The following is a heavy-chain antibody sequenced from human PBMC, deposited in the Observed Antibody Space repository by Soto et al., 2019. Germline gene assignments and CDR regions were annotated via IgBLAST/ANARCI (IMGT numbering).Heavy chain of an antibody. J-gene: IGHJ1*01. CDR3: AKFLPSYDYVWGSYRRHHAGEYFQH. D-gene: IGHD3-16*02. CDR2: ISGSGGST. V-gene: IGHV3-23*01. CDR1: GFTFSSYA. Sequence: GGSLRLSCAASGFTFSSYAMSWVRQAPGKGLEWVSAISGSGGSTYYADSVKGRFTISRDNSKNTLYLQMNSLRAEDTAVYYCAKFLPSYDYVWGSYRRHHAGEYFQHWGQGTLVTVSS.